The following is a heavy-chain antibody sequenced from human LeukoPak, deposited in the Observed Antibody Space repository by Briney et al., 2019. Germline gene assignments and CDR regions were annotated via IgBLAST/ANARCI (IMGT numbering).Heavy chain of an antibody. CDR1: GFTVSSNY. D-gene: IGHD6-19*01. CDR3: TTDPYIAVAGSGANWFDP. J-gene: IGHJ5*02. Sequence: GGSLRLSCAASGFTVSSNYMSWVRQAPGKGLEWVGRIKSKTDGGTTDYAAPVKGRFTISRDDSKNTLYLQMNSLKTEDTAVYYCTTDPYIAVAGSGANWFDPWGQGTLVTVSS. CDR2: IKSKTDGGTT. V-gene: IGHV3-15*01.